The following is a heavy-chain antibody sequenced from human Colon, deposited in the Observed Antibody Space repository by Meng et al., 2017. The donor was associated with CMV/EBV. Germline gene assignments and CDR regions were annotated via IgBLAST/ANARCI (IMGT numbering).Heavy chain of an antibody. CDR2: INHSGST. Sequence: GSLRLSCAVYGGSFSGYYWSWIRQPPGKGLEWIGEINHSGSTNYNPSLKSRVTISVDTSKNQFSLQLSSVTAADTAVYYCARRGTKYNWNYFLDYFDYWGQGTLVTVSS. CDR1: GGSFSGYY. D-gene: IGHD1-7*01. V-gene: IGHV4-34*01. J-gene: IGHJ4*02. CDR3: ARRGTKYNWNYFLDYFDY.